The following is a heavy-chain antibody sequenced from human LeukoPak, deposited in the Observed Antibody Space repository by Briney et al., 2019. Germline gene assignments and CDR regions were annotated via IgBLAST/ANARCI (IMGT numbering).Heavy chain of an antibody. CDR1: GFTFDDYA. CDR3: AKDNYYYDSSGYYYYFDY. CDR2: ISWNSGSI. D-gene: IGHD3-22*01. Sequence: GGSLRVSCAASGFTFDDYAMHWVRQAPGKGLEWVSGISWNSGSIGYADSVKGRFTISRDNAKNSLYLQMNSLRAEDTALYYCAKDNYYYDSSGYYYYFDYWGQGTLVTVSS. V-gene: IGHV3-9*01. J-gene: IGHJ4*02.